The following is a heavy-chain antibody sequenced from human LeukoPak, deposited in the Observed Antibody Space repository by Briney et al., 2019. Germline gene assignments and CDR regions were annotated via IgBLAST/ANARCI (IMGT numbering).Heavy chain of an antibody. CDR1: GYSFTNYW. V-gene: IGHV5-51*01. D-gene: IGHD3/OR15-3a*01. CDR3: AKTFGTNYYYYMDV. J-gene: IGHJ6*03. Sequence: GESLKISCKGSGYSFTNYWIGWVRQMPGKGLEWMGIIYPGASDTRYSPSFQGQVTISADKSISTAYLQWSSLRAEDTAVYYCAKTFGTNYYYYMDVWGKGTTVTVSS. CDR2: IYPGASDT.